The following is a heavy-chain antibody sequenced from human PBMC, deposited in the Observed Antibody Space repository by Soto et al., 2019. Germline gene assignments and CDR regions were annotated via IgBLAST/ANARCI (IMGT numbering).Heavy chain of an antibody. CDR2: IWYDGSNH. CDR1: GFAFSSFD. CDR3: ARDIFMHTIYGIDIGEGAFSGLYV. D-gene: IGHD3-3*01. V-gene: IGHV3-33*07. Sequence: GGSLRLSCTASGFAFSSFDMSWVRQAPGEGLEWVAAIWYDGSNHFYGDSAKGRFTISRDNSNNTLNLQINDLSAEDTGVYYCARDIFMHTIYGIDIGEGAFSGLYVWVPGTTVTVSS. J-gene: IGHJ6*02.